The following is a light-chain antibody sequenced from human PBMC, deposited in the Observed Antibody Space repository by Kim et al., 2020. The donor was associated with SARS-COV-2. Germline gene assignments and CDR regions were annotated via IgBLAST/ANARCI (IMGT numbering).Light chain of an antibody. V-gene: IGLV2-14*03. CDR3: SSYTVTTTLV. CDR1: SSDIGDSDY. CDR2: DVT. Sequence: QSALTQPASVSGSPGQSITISCTGTSSDIGDSDYVSWYQQHPGKAPKLMIYDVTNRPSGVSNRFSGSKSGNTASLTISGLQAEDEADYYCSSYTVTTTLVFGGGTQLTVL. J-gene: IGLJ2*01.